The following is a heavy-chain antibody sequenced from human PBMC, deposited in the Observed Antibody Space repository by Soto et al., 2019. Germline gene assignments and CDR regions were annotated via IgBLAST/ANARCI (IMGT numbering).Heavy chain of an antibody. CDR1: GTSIIAYY. CDR3: ASDPELHGLDH. D-gene: IGHD2-21*01. J-gene: IGHJ4*02. Sequence: SETLSLTCNVSGTSIIAYYWTWIRQPPGKALEWIGYISYRGSTKYNPSLKNRVAISLDTSRNKFSLNLTTVTASDTAIYFCASDPELHGLDHWGQGTLVTVSS. V-gene: IGHV4-59*01. CDR2: ISYRGST.